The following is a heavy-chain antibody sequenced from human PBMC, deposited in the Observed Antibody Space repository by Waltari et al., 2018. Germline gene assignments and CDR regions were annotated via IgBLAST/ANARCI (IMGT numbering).Heavy chain of an antibody. V-gene: IGHV1-2*02. CDR2: INPNMVGT. J-gene: IGHJ2*01. CDR1: GYTFTGYY. Sequence: QVQLVQSGAEVKKPGASVKVSCKPSGYTFTGYYMHWVQQAPEQGLEWMVWINPNMVGTTDAQKFKRRVTMPSATSISTAYMELSRLRSDDTAVYYCARVPPNYWYFDLWGRGTLVTVSS. CDR3: ARVPPNYWYFDL.